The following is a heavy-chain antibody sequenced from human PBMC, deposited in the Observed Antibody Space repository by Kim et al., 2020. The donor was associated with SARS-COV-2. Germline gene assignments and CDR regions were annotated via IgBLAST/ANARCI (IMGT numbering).Heavy chain of an antibody. J-gene: IGHJ6*02. Sequence: SVKGRFTISRDNSKNTLYLQMNSLRAEDTAVYYCARGIIGGYYTYYGMDVWGQGTTVTVSS. V-gene: IGHV3-30*07. D-gene: IGHD3-3*01. CDR3: ARGIIGGYYTYYGMDV.